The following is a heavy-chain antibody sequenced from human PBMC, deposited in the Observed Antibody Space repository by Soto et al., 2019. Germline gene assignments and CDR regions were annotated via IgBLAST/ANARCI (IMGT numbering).Heavy chain of an antibody. J-gene: IGHJ4*02. CDR1: GGSISSGGYY. Sequence: QVQLQESGPGLVKPSQTLSLTCTVSGGSISSGGYYWSWIRQHPGKGLEWIGYIYYSRSTYYNPSRERRVTVSVDTSKNQFSLKLSSVTAADTAVYYCAREPRGDYEDYWGQGTLVTVSS. V-gene: IGHV4-31*03. CDR2: IYYSRST. CDR3: AREPRGDYEDY. D-gene: IGHD4-17*01.